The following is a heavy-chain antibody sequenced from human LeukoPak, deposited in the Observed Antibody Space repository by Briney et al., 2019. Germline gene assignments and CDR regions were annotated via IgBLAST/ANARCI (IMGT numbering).Heavy chain of an antibody. Sequence: GGSLRLSCAASGFTFSNYAMSWVRQAPGKGLEWVSAISGSGGSTYYADSVKGRFTISRDNAKNSLYLQMNSLRAEDTAVYYCASRQWLVGGYYFDYWGQGTLVTVSS. CDR2: ISGSGGST. CDR3: ASRQWLVGGYYFDY. V-gene: IGHV3-23*01. J-gene: IGHJ4*02. D-gene: IGHD6-19*01. CDR1: GFTFSNYA.